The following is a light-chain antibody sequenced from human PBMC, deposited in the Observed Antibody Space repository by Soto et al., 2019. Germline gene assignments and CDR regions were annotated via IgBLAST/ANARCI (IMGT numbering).Light chain of an antibody. Sequence: DIQMTQSPSSLSASVGDRVTITCQASQDISNYLNWYQHTPGKAPKLLIYEASELQTGVPSRFSGGGSGTNFTLTISSLQSEDFASYYCQHYDNLVLYTFGQGKKLEIK. J-gene: IGKJ2*01. CDR2: EAS. CDR3: QHYDNLVLYT. V-gene: IGKV1-33*01. CDR1: QDISNY.